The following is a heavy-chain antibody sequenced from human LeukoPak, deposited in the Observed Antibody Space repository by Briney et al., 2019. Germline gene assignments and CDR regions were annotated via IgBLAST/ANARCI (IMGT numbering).Heavy chain of an antibody. Sequence: GGSLRLSCAASGFTFSRHWMSWVRQAPGKGRERVAHMNQDGSAIYSIDSVKGRFTISTDNDKNSLYLHMSGLTAADTAVYYCARTVPGHPDDYFDYWGQGTLVTVSS. CDR1: GFTFSRHW. D-gene: IGHD6-19*01. CDR2: MNQDGSAI. J-gene: IGHJ4*02. V-gene: IGHV3-7*01. CDR3: ARTVPGHPDDYFDY.